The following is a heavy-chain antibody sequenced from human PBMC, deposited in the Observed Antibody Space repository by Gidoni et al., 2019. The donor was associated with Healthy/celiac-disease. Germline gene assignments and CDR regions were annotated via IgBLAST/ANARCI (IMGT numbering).Heavy chain of an antibody. J-gene: IGHJ6*02. V-gene: IGHV3-23*01. Sequence: EVQLLESGGGLVQPGGSLRPSCAASGFTFSSYAMSWVRQAPGKGLEWVSAMSGSGGSTYYADSVKGRFTISRDNSKNTLYLQMNSLRAEDTAVYYCAKARGGAAAGNYYYYYGMDVWGQGTTVTVSS. CDR2: MSGSGGST. D-gene: IGHD6-13*01. CDR1: GFTFSSYA. CDR3: AKARGGAAAGNYYYYYGMDV.